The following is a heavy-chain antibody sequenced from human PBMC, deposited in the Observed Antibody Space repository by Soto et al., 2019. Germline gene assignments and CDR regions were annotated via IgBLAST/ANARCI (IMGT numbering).Heavy chain of an antibody. J-gene: IGHJ4*02. CDR1: GGSFSGYY. Sequence: SETLSLTRAVYGGSFSGYYWSWIRQPPGKGLEWIGEINHSGSTNYNPSLKSPVTISVDTSKNQFSLKLSSVTAADTAVYYCARGRDFLPPDYWGQGTLVTVSS. CDR2: INHSGST. CDR3: ARGRDFLPPDY. V-gene: IGHV4-34*01.